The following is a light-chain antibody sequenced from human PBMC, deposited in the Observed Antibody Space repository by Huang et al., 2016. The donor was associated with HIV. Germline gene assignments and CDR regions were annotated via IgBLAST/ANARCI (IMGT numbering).Light chain of an antibody. J-gene: IGKJ2*01. CDR1: QGISSY. V-gene: IGKV1-8*01. CDR2: SAS. CDR3: QQYYIYPHA. Sequence: AIRMTQSPSSLSASTGDRVTITCRASQGISSYLAWYQQKPGKAPKLLISSASTLQGRVPSRFSGSGFGTDFTLTISSLQSEDLGTYYCQQYYIYPHAFGQGTKLEI.